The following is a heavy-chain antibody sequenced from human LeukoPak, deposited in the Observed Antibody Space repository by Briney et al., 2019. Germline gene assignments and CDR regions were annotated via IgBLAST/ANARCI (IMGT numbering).Heavy chain of an antibody. V-gene: IGHV3-53*01. J-gene: IGHJ5*02. Sequence: GGSLRLSCAASGFTVSSNYVSWVRQAPGKGLEWVSVIYSGGSTYYADSVKGRFTISRDNSKNTLYLQMNSLRAEDTAVYYCARGIATAANEDRFDPWGQGTPVTVSS. D-gene: IGHD6-13*01. CDR2: IYSGGST. CDR1: GFTVSSNY. CDR3: ARGIATAANEDRFDP.